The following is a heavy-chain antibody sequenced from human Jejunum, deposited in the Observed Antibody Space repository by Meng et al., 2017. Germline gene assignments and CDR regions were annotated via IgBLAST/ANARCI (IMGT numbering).Heavy chain of an antibody. V-gene: IGHV7-4-1*02. CDR3: AREPQRFDY. Sequence: HVQLVQSGSEFKEPGASRKVSCKASGYTFTSKGMNWVRQAPGQGLEWIGWINTDTGNPTYAQGFRGRFVFSLDTSVSTAYLDISSLKPEDTAVYYCAREPQRFDYWGQGTLVTVSS. CDR2: INTDTGNP. J-gene: IGHJ4*02. CDR1: GYTFTSKG.